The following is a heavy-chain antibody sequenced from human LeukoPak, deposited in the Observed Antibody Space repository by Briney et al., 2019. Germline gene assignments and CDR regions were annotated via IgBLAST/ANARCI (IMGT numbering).Heavy chain of an antibody. D-gene: IGHD5-18*01. J-gene: IGHJ5*02. CDR3: ARDQRTGYSYGPRVNWFDP. V-gene: IGHV4-39*07. CDR2: IYYSGST. CDR1: GGSISSSSYY. Sequence: SETLSLTCTVSGGSISSSSYYWGWIRQPPGKGLEWIGSIYYSGSTYYNPSLKSRVTISVDTSKNQFSLKLSSVTAADTAVYYCARDQRTGYSYGPRVNWFDPWGQGTLVTVSS.